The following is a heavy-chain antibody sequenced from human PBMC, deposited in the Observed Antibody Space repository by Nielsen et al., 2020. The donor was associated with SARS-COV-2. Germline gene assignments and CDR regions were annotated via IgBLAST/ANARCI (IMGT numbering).Heavy chain of an antibody. CDR1: GGSISNYH. V-gene: IGHV4-34*01. Sequence: SETLSLTCTVSGGSISNYHWTWIRQPPGKGLEWIGEINHSGSTNYNPSLKSRVTISVDTSKNQFSLKLSSVTAADTAVYYCARESPSGSYYEVDYWGQGTLVTVSS. J-gene: IGHJ4*02. D-gene: IGHD1-26*01. CDR2: INHSGST. CDR3: ARESPSGSYYEVDY.